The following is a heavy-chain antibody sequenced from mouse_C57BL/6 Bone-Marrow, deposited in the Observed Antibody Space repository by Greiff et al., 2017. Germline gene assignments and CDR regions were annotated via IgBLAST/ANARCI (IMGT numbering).Heavy chain of an antibody. CDR3: ARSSGGY. CDR1: GFNINDTY. V-gene: IGHV14-3*02. CDR2: IDPANGNT. Sequence: EVQLQQSGAELVKPGASVKLSCTASGFNINDTYMHWVKQRPEQGLEWIGRIDPANGNTKYDPKFQGKATVTADTSSNTAYLQLSSLTSEDTAVYYCARSSGGYWGQGTTLTVSS. J-gene: IGHJ2*01.